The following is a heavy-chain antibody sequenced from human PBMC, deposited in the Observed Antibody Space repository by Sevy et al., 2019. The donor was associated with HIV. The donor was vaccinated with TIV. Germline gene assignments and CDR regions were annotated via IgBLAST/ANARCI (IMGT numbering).Heavy chain of an antibody. CDR3: ARVAGIAAADNCFDP. V-gene: IGHV4-59*01. D-gene: IGHD6-13*01. Sequence: SETLSLTCTVSGGSISSYYWSWIRQPPGKGLEWIGYIYYSGSTNYNPSLKSRVTISVDTSKNQFSLKLSSVTAVDTAVYYCARVAGIAAADNCFDPWGQGTLVTVSS. CDR1: GGSISSYY. J-gene: IGHJ5*02. CDR2: IYYSGST.